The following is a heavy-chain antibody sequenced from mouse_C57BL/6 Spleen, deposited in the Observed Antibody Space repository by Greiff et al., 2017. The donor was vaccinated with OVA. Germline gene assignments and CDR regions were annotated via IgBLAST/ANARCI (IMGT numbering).Heavy chain of an antibody. CDR1: GFTFSSYA. J-gene: IGHJ1*03. CDR2: ISDGGSYT. V-gene: IGHV5-4*03. CDR3: ARVYYDYDWYFDV. D-gene: IGHD2-4*01. Sequence: DVMLVESGGGLVKPGGSLKLSCAASGFTFSSYAMSWVRQTPEKRLEWVATISDGGSYTYYPDNVKGRFTISRDNAKNNLYLQMSHLKSEDTAMYYCARVYYDYDWYFDVWGTGTTVTVSS.